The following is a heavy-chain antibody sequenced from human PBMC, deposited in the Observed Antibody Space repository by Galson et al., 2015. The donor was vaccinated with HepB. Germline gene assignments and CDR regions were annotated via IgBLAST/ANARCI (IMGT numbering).Heavy chain of an antibody. V-gene: IGHV3-11*06. CDR2: ISSSSSYT. J-gene: IGHJ4*02. CDR3: ARVPAVEEYYFDY. D-gene: IGHD6-19*01. Sequence: SVRLSCAASGFTFGDYYMSWIRQAPGKGLEWVSYISSSSSYTNYADSVKGRFTIYRDNAKNSLYLQINSLRAEDTAVYYCARVPAVEEYYFDYWGQGTLVTVSS. CDR1: GFTFGDYY.